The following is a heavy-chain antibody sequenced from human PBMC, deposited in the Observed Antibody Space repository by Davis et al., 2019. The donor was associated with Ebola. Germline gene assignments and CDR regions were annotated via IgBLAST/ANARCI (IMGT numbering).Heavy chain of an antibody. D-gene: IGHD3-22*01. V-gene: IGHV2-5*02. CDR3: AYFYYYAGGGYYPFDY. CDR1: GFSLSTSGVG. Sequence: SGPTLVKPTQTLTLTCTFSGFSLSTSGVGVGWIRQPPGKALEWLALIYWDDDKRYRPSLRTRLTITKDTSENQVVLTMTNMDPEDTATYYCAYFYYYAGGGYYPFDYWGQGTLVTVSS. CDR2: IYWDDDK. J-gene: IGHJ4*02.